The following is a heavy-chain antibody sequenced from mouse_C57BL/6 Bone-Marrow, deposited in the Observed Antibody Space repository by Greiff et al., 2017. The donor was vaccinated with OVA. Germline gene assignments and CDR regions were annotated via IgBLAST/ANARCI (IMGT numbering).Heavy chain of an antibody. Sequence: VQLQQSGPELVKPGASVKISCKASGYAFSSSWMNWVKQRPGKGLEWIGRVYPGDGDTNYNGKFKGKATRTADKSSSTAYMQLSSLTSEDSAVYFCARHSGISVDYWGQGTTLTVSS. CDR1: GYAFSSSW. CDR3: ARHSGISVDY. CDR2: VYPGDGDT. J-gene: IGHJ2*01. D-gene: IGHD1-1*01. V-gene: IGHV1-82*01.